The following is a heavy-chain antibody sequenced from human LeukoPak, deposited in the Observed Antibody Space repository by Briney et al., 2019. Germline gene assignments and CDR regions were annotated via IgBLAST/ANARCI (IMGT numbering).Heavy chain of an antibody. V-gene: IGHV1-18*01. CDR3: ARDIPDSSSYFDY. J-gene: IGHJ4*02. D-gene: IGHD3-10*01. CDR2: ISAYNGNT. CDR1: GYTFTSYG. Sequence: ASVKVSCKASGYTFTSYGISWVRQAPGQGLEWMGWISAYNGNTNYAQNFQGRLTMTADTSTSTAYMELRSLRSDDTAVYYCARDIPDSSSYFDYWGQGTLVTVSS.